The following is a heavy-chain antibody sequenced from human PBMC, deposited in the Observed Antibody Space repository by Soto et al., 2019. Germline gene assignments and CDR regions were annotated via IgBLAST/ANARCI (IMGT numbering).Heavy chain of an antibody. CDR2: ISAYNGNT. V-gene: IGHV1-18*01. CDR3: ARDLAVGLVDY. J-gene: IGHJ4*02. CDR1: GYTFTSCG. D-gene: IGHD6-19*01. Sequence: QVQLVQSGAEVKKPGASVKVSCKASGYTFTSCGISWVRQNTGQGLEWMGWISAYNGNTKYAQKLQGRVTMTTDTSTSRAYMEVRSLRSDDTAVYYCARDLAVGLVDYWGQGTLVTVSS.